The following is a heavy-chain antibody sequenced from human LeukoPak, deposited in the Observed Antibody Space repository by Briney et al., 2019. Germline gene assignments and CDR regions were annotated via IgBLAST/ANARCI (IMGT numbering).Heavy chain of an antibody. CDR3: AKDWLRRGDYYFNLDY. V-gene: IGHV3-30*18. J-gene: IGHJ4*02. Sequence: GGSLRLSCAASGFTFSSYGMHWVRQAPGKGLEWVAVISYDGSNKYYADSVKGRFTISRDNSKNSLYLQMNSLRTEDTALYYCAKDWLRRGDYYFNLDYWGQGTLVTVSS. CDR2: ISYDGSNK. D-gene: IGHD3-3*01. CDR1: GFTFSSYG.